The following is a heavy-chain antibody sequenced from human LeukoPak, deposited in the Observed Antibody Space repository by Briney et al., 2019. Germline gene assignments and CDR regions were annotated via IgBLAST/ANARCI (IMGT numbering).Heavy chain of an antibody. J-gene: IGHJ4*02. V-gene: IGHV3-33*01. CDR2: IWYDGSNK. CDR1: GFTFSSYG. Sequence: PGGSLRLSCAASGFTFSSYGMHWVRQAPGKGLEWVAVIWYDGSNKYYADSVKGRFTISRDNSKNTLYLQMNSLRAEDTAVYYCARGTLDYDILTGYYLSTFFDYWGQGTLVTVSS. CDR3: ARGTLDYDILTGYYLSTFFDY. D-gene: IGHD3-9*01.